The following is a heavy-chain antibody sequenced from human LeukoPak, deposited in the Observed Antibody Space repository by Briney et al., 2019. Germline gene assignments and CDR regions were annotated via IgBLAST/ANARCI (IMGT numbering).Heavy chain of an antibody. Sequence: SVKVSCKASGGTFSSYAISWVRQAPGQGLEWMGGIIPIFGTANYARKFQGRVTITADKSTSTAYMELSSLRSEDTAVYYCARDRYHKVHSVMVTAPDYWGQGTLVTVSS. CDR1: GGTFSSYA. D-gene: IGHD2-21*02. J-gene: IGHJ4*02. V-gene: IGHV1-69*06. CDR3: ARDRYHKVHSVMVTAPDY. CDR2: IIPIFGTA.